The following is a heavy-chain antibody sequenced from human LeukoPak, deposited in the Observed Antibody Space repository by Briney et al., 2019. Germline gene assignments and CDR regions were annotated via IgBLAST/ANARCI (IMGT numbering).Heavy chain of an antibody. CDR3: ARMLDTAMVTFHYYYYMGV. V-gene: IGHV7-4-1*02. Sequence: ASVKVSCKASGYTFTSYAMNWVRQAPGQGLEWMGWINTNTGNPTYAQGFTGRFVFSLDTSVSTAYLQISSLKAEDTAVYYCARMLDTAMVTFHYYYYMGVWGKGTTVTVSS. CDR2: INTNTGNP. D-gene: IGHD5-18*01. J-gene: IGHJ6*03. CDR1: GYTFTSYA.